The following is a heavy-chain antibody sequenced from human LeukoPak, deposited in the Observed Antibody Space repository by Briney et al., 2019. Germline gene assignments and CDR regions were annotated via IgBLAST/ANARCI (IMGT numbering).Heavy chain of an antibody. V-gene: IGHV5-51*01. Sequence: GESLKISCXASGYTFSNYWIGWVRQMAGKGLEWMGIIYPGDSDTRYSPSFQGQVTISADKSISTAYLQWSSLKASDTAMYYCARGVVPAAMFDYWGQGTLVTVSS. CDR3: ARGVVPAAMFDY. CDR2: IYPGDSDT. J-gene: IGHJ4*02. CDR1: GYTFSNYW. D-gene: IGHD2-2*01.